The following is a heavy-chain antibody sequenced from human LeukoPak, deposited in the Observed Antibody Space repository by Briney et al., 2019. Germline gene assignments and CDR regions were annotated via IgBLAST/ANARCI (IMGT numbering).Heavy chain of an antibody. CDR3: AKDYDYVWGNENDAFDI. CDR1: GFTFTNSA. V-gene: IGHV3-23*01. Sequence: GGSLRLSCAASGFTFTNSALSWVRQAPGKGLQWVSDISGSGGSTYYADSVKGRFTISRDNSKNTLYLQMNSLRAEDTAVYYCAKDYDYVWGNENDAFDIWGQGTMVTVSS. D-gene: IGHD3-16*01. CDR2: ISGSGGST. J-gene: IGHJ3*02.